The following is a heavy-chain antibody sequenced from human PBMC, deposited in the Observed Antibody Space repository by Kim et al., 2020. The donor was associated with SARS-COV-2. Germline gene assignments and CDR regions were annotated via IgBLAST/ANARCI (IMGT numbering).Heavy chain of an antibody. V-gene: IGHV3-21*01. CDR2: ISSSSSYI. CDR1: GFTFSSYS. J-gene: IGHJ4*02. Sequence: GGSLRLSCAASGFTFSSYSMNWVRQAPGKGLEWVSSISSSSSYIYYADSVKGRFTISRDNAKNSLYLQMNSLRAEDTAVYYCAREDYVWGSYRLGFDYWGQGTLVTVSS. CDR3: AREDYVWGSYRLGFDY. D-gene: IGHD3-16*02.